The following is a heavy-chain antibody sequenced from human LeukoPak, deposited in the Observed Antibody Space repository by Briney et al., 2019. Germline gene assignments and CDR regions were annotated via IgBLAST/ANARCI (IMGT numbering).Heavy chain of an antibody. V-gene: IGHV1-69*13. CDR3: AREVNDDYVWGSYRYTRGYFDY. Sequence: ASVKVSCKASGGTFSSYAISWVRQAPGPGLEWMGGIIPIFGTANYAQKFQGRVTITADESTSTAYMELSSLGSEDTAVYYCAREVNDDYVWGSYRYTRGYFDYWGQGTLVTVSS. CDR1: GGTFSSYA. D-gene: IGHD3-16*02. J-gene: IGHJ4*02. CDR2: IIPIFGTA.